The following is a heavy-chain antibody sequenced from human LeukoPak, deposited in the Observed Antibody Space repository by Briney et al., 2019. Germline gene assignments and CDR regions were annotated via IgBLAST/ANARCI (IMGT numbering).Heavy chain of an antibody. J-gene: IGHJ5*02. CDR2: IYYSGST. CDR1: GGSISSYY. Sequence: SETLSLTCTVSGGSISSYYWSWIRQPPGKGLEWIGYIYYSGSTNYNPSLKSRVTISVDTSKNQFSLKLSSVTAADTAVYYCARVGGSYYLSWYDPWGQGTLVTVSS. V-gene: IGHV4-59*01. D-gene: IGHD1-26*01. CDR3: ARVGGSYYLSWYDP.